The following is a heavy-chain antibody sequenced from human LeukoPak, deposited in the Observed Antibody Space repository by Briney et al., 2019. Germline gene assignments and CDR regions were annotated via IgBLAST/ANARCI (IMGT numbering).Heavy chain of an antibody. J-gene: IGHJ4*02. CDR1: GFTFSDYE. Sequence: GGSLRLSCAASGFTFSDYEMHWIRQAPGKGLEWVSAISGSGGSTYYADSVKGRFTISRDNSKNTLYLQMNSLRAEDTAVYYCAKDDIVATIVVYWGQGTLVTVSS. V-gene: IGHV3-23*01. D-gene: IGHD5-12*01. CDR2: ISGSGGST. CDR3: AKDDIVATIVVY.